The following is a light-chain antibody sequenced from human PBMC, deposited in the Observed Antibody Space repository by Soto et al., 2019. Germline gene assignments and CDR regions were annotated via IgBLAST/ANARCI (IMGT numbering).Light chain of an antibody. CDR3: SSYSISTAYL. CDR1: SREDGDYDY. CDR2: EVN. Sequence: QSALTQPASVSGSPGHSITLSCTGASREDGDYDYVSWYQLHPGRAPKLMVFEVNNRPSGVSYRFSGSTSGNTASLTISGLQAEDEADYFCSSYSISTAYLFGTGTKSPS. J-gene: IGLJ1*01. V-gene: IGLV2-14*01.